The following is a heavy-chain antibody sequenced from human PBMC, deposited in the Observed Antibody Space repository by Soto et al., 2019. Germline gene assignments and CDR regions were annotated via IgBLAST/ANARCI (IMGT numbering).Heavy chain of an antibody. Sequence: QVQLQESGPGLVKPSETLSLTCTVSGGSISRYYWSWIRQPPGKGLEWIGYIYYSGSTNYNPSLNSRVTISVDTSKNQFSLKLSSVTAADTAVYYCARRWGRTFDYWGQGTLGTVSS. V-gene: IGHV4-59*08. D-gene: IGHD7-27*01. J-gene: IGHJ4*02. CDR3: ARRWGRTFDY. CDR1: GGSISRYY. CDR2: IYYSGST.